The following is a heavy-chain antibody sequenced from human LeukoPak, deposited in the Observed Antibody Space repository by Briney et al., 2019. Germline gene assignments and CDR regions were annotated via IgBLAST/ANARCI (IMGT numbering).Heavy chain of an antibody. J-gene: IGHJ3*02. CDR1: GFTISSYY. CDR3: AKDPNFGYDSSGDAFDI. V-gene: IGHV3-66*01. D-gene: IGHD3-22*01. CDR2: LYSGGST. Sequence: GGSLRLSCAASGFTISSYYMSWVRQAPGKGLEWVSVLYSGGSTYYSDSVKGRFTISRDNSKNTRYLQMNSLRAEDTAMYYCAKDPNFGYDSSGDAFDIWGQGTMVTVSS.